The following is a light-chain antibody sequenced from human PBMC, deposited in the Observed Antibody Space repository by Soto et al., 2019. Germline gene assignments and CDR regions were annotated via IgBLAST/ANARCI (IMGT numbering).Light chain of an antibody. CDR3: QQRRDWHIT. CDR1: QSLGYY. CDR2: DTS. V-gene: IGKV3D-11*02. Sequence: EIVLTQSPATLSLSPGERATLSCRASQSLGYYLAWFQQKHGQAPRLLIYDTSNRASGIPDRFSGSGSGTDITHTSSSLEPEDFAVYYCQQRRDWHITFGGGIKMEIK. J-gene: IGKJ4*01.